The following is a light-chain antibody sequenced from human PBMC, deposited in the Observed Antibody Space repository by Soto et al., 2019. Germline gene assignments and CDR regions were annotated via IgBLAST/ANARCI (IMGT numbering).Light chain of an antibody. CDR3: TSYTTISTYV. CDR2: VVS. Sequence: QSALTQPASVSGSPGQSIAISCTGTSSDVGGYNYVSWHQQHPGKAPKVLISVVSNRPSGVSNRFSGSKSGNTASLTISGLQAEDEADYYCTSYTTISTYVFGTGTKVTVL. CDR1: SSDVGGYNY. J-gene: IGLJ1*01. V-gene: IGLV2-14*01.